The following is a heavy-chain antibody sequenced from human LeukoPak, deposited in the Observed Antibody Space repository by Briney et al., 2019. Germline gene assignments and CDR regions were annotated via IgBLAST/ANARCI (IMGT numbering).Heavy chain of an antibody. D-gene: IGHD2-21*02. Sequence: AGGSLRLSCAASGFTFSTYAMSWVRRAPGKGLVWVSRINSDGSTTTYADSVKGRFTISRDNAKNTLYLQMNSLRAEDTAVYYCARAVVVTASDYWGQGTLVTVSS. CDR1: GFTFSTYA. V-gene: IGHV3-74*01. J-gene: IGHJ4*02. CDR2: INSDGSTT. CDR3: ARAVVVTASDY.